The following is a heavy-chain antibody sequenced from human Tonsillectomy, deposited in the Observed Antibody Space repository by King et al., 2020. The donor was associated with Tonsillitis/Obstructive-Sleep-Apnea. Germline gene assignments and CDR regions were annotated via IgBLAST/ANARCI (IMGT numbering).Heavy chain of an antibody. D-gene: IGHD2-2*01. CDR1: GFSLSTSGVG. CDR3: AHSPGELVPAATSGFDY. Sequence: ITLKESGPTLVKPTQTLTLTCTFSGFSLSTSGVGVGWIRQPPGKALEWLALIYWDDDKRYSPSLKSRLTITKDTSKNQVVLTMTNMDPVDTATYYCAHSPGELVPAATSGFDYWGQGTLVTVSS. J-gene: IGHJ4*02. CDR2: IYWDDDK. V-gene: IGHV2-5*02.